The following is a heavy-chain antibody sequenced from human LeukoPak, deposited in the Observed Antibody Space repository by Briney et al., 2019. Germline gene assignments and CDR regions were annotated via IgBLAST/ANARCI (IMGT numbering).Heavy chain of an antibody. CDR1: GGSISSYY. V-gene: IGHV4-59*01. J-gene: IGHJ4*02. Sequence: SETLSLTCTVSGGSISSYYWSWIRQPPGKGQEGIGYIYYSGSTNYNPSLKSRVTISVDTSKNQFSLKLSSVTAADTAVYYCARGRARYFDWLLSQYYFDYWGQGTLVTVSS. CDR3: ARGRARYFDWLLSQYYFDY. D-gene: IGHD3-9*01. CDR2: IYYSGST.